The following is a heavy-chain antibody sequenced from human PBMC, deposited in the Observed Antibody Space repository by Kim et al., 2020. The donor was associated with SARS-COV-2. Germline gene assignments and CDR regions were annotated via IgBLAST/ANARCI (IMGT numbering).Heavy chain of an antibody. CDR3: ARVPYVVGLPTPADAFDI. V-gene: IGHV4-59*13. Sequence: SETLSLTCTVSGGSISSYYWSWIRQPPGKGLEWIGYIYYSGSTNYNPSLKSRVTISVDTSKNQFSLKLSSVTAADTAVYYCARVPYVVGLPTPADAFDIWGQGTMVTVSS. D-gene: IGHD3-10*02. J-gene: IGHJ3*02. CDR1: GGSISSYY. CDR2: IYYSGST.